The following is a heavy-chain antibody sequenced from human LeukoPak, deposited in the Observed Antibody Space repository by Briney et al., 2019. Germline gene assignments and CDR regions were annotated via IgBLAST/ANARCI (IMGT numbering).Heavy chain of an antibody. V-gene: IGHV3-15*01. CDR3: ARDSPPDY. CDR1: GFTFSNYA. Sequence: GGSLRLSCAASGFTFSNYAMSWVRQAPGKGLEWVARIKSQNAGGTADYAAPVKGRFTISRDDSKNTLFLQMNSLRAEDTAVYYCARDSPPDYWGQGTLVTVSS. CDR2: IKSQNAGGTA. J-gene: IGHJ4*02.